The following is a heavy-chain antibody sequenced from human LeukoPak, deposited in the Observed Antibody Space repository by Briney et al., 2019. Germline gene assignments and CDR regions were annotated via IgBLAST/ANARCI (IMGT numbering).Heavy chain of an antibody. Sequence: SVKVSCKASGGTFSNYAISWVRQAPGQGLEWMGGIVPIFATANYAQKFQGRVTITADGSASTAYMELSSLRSEDTAVYFCASSILVADTHFDSWGQGTLVTVSS. V-gene: IGHV1-69*13. CDR2: IVPIFATA. CDR3: ASSILVADTHFDS. CDR1: GGTFSNYA. J-gene: IGHJ4*02. D-gene: IGHD6-19*01.